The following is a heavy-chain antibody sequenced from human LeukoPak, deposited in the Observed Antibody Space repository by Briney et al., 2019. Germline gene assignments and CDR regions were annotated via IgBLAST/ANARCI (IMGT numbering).Heavy chain of an antibody. CDR1: GGSFSGYY. CDR3: AREGYSSSWYSTDTATLDY. CDR2: INHSGST. V-gene: IGHV4-34*01. Sequence: SETLSLTCAVYGGSFSGYYWSWIRQPPGKGLEWIGEINHSGSTNYNPSLKSRVTISVDTSKNQFSLKLSSVTAEDTAVYYCAREGYSSSWYSTDTATLDYWGQGTLVTVSS. D-gene: IGHD6-13*01. J-gene: IGHJ4*02.